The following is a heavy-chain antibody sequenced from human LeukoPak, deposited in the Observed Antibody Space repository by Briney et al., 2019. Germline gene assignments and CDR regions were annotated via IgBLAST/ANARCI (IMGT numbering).Heavy chain of an antibody. D-gene: IGHD6-13*01. CDR1: GYTFTSYG. Sequence: GASVKVCCKASGYTFTSYGISWVRQAPGQGVEWMGWISAYNGNTNYAQKLQGRVTMTTDTSTSTAYMELRSLRSDDTAVYYCARYSSSWYPSNHADYWGQGTLVTVSS. V-gene: IGHV1-18*01. CDR2: ISAYNGNT. CDR3: ARYSSSWYPSNHADY. J-gene: IGHJ4*02.